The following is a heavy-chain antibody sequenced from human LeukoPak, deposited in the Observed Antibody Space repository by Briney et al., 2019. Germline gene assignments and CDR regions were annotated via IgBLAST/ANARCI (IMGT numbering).Heavy chain of an antibody. CDR1: GGSISSGGYS. Sequence: PSETLSLTCAVSGGSISSGGYSWSWIRQPPGKGLEWIGYIYHSGSTYYNPSLKSRVTISVDRSKNQFSLKLGSVTAADTAMYYCARGRQQMVLGTDYWGQGTLVTVSS. D-gene: IGHD6-13*01. V-gene: IGHV4-30-2*01. J-gene: IGHJ4*02. CDR2: IYHSGST. CDR3: ARGRQQMVLGTDY.